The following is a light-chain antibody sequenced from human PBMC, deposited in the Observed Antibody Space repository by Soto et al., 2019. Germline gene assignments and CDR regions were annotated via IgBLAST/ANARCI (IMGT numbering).Light chain of an antibody. CDR3: LQSLQTPLT. CDR1: QSLLHSNGYNY. J-gene: IGKJ3*01. CDR2: LGS. V-gene: IGKV2-28*01. Sequence: DIVMTQSPLSLPVTPGEPASISCRSSQSLLHSNGYNYLDWYLQKPGQSPQLLIYLGSNRASGVPATFSGSGSGTDFTLKISRVEAEDVGVYYCLQSLQTPLTFGPGTKVHIK.